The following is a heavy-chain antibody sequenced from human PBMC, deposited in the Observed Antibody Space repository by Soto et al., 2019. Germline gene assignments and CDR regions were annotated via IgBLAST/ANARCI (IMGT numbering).Heavy chain of an antibody. V-gene: IGHV1-46*03. CDR3: ARGGAYYYGSGSYSYMDV. CDR1: GYTFTSYY. Sequence: GASVKVSCKASGYTFTSYYMHWVRQAPGQGLEWMGIINPSGGSTSYAQKFRGRVTMTRDTSTSTVYMELSSLRSEDTAVYYCARGGAYYYGSGSYSYMDVWGKGTTVTVSS. J-gene: IGHJ6*03. D-gene: IGHD3-10*01. CDR2: INPSGGST.